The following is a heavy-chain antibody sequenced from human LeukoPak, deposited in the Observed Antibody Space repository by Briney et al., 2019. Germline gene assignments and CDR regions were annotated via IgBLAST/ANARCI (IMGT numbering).Heavy chain of an antibody. CDR2: ISAYGGNT. Sequence: ASVKVSCKASGYTFTSYGISWVRQAPGQGLEWMGWISAYGGNTNYAQNLQGRVTMTTDTSTSTAYMELRSLRSDDTAVYYCARDRTIFGVITYAFDIWGQGTMVTVSS. CDR3: ARDRTIFGVITYAFDI. J-gene: IGHJ3*02. D-gene: IGHD3-3*01. CDR1: GYTFTSYG. V-gene: IGHV1-18*01.